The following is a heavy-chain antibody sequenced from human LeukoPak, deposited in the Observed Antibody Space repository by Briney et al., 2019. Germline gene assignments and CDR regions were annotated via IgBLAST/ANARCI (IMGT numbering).Heavy chain of an antibody. J-gene: IGHJ5*02. V-gene: IGHV3-23*01. Sequence: SXAAXGXIFNNYGLIWVRQAPGKGLEWVSAISNDGGGTNYADFVKGRFTISRDNSKNTLFLQMNSLRAEDTALYYCAKGSSGYLVDLWGQGTLVXV. CDR1: GXIFNNYG. CDR2: ISNDGGGT. CDR3: AKGSSGYLVDL. D-gene: IGHD3-22*01.